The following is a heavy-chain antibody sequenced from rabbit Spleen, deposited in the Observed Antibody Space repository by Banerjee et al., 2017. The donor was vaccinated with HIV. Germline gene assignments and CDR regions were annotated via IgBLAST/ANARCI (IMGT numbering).Heavy chain of an antibody. D-gene: IGHD2-1*01. CDR2: INAVTGKA. Sequence: QEQLVEYGGDLVQPEGSLTLTCKASGFSFSNKAVMCWVRQAPGKGLEWIACINAVTGKAVYASWAKGRFTISKTSSTTVTLQLNSLTAADTATYFCVRDQAGDADYGPYYLNLWGQGTLVTVS. J-gene: IGHJ4*01. CDR1: GFSFSNKAV. CDR3: VRDQAGDADYGPYYLNL. V-gene: IGHV1S45*01.